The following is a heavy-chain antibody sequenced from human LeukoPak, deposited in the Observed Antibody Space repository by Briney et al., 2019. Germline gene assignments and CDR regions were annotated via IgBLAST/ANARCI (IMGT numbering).Heavy chain of an antibody. J-gene: IGHJ4*02. CDR3: ARLSGRDYNPRVFDY. CDR1: GFIFNNYW. V-gene: IGHV3-7*03. Sequence: GGSLRLSCAASGFIFNNYWMTWVRRAPGKGLEWVAPIKQDGSETYYVDSVKGRFTISRDNAKNSLCLQVNSLRAEDTAIYYCARLSGRDYNPRVFDYWGQGTLVTVSS. CDR2: IKQDGSET. D-gene: IGHD4-11*01.